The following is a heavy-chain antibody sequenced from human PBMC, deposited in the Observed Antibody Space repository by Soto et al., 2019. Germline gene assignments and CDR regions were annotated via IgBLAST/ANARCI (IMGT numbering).Heavy chain of an antibody. V-gene: IGHV3-30*18. Sequence: QVQLVASGGGVVQPGRSLRLSCAASGFTFSSYGIHWVRQAPGNGLEWVALISYDGNTTYYADSVKVRFTISRDNSKNTLYLQMNSLRAEDTDVYYCAKRMAATRNFDYWGQGTLVTVS. D-gene: IGHD6-13*01. CDR2: ISYDGNTT. CDR3: AKRMAATRNFDY. J-gene: IGHJ4*02. CDR1: GFTFSSYG.